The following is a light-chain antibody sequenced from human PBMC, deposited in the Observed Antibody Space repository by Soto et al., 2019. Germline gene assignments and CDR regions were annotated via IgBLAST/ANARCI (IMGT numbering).Light chain of an antibody. Sequence: EIVMTQSPATLTVSPGERATLSCRASQSVSSNLAWYQQKPGQAPRLLIYGAPTRATGIPARFSGSGSGTEFTLTISSLQPDDFATYYCQHYNGFSWTFGQGSMV. CDR3: QHYNGFSWT. V-gene: IGKV3-15*01. CDR1: QSVSSN. J-gene: IGKJ1*01. CDR2: GAP.